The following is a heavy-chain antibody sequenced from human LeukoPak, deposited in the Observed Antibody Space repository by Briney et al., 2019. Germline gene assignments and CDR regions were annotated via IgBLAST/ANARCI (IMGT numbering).Heavy chain of an antibody. D-gene: IGHD2-15*01. CDR3: ARGGGTFDF. CDR1: DDSFSNYY. Sequence: SETLSLTCSASDDSFSNYYRSWIRQPPGKGLEWIGYVHYSGITNYNPSLKSRVTISIDTSKDQFSLKLSSVTAADTAVYYCARGGGTFDFWGQGTLVTVSS. V-gene: IGHV4-59*01. J-gene: IGHJ4*02. CDR2: VHYSGIT.